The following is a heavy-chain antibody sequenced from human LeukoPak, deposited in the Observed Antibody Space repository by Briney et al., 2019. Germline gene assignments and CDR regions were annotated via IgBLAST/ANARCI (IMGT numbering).Heavy chain of an antibody. CDR2: ISGSGGNT. CDR1: GFTFSNYA. V-gene: IGHV3-23*01. J-gene: IGHJ4*02. D-gene: IGHD1-26*01. Sequence: GGSLRLSCAASGFTFSNYAMSWVRQAPGKGLEWVSAISGSGGNTYYADSVKGRFTISRDKSKNTLYLQMNSLRVEDTAVYYCAKEDGVGATNYWGQGTLVTVSS. CDR3: AKEDGVGATNY.